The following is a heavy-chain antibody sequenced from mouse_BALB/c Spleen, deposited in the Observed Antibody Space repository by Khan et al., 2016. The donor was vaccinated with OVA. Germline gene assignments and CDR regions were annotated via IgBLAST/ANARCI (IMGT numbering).Heavy chain of an antibody. D-gene: IGHD4-1*01. V-gene: IGHV1-77*01. CDR3: ARAVWDVFAY. CDR1: GYTFTDYV. J-gene: IGHJ3*01. Sequence: QVQLQQSGPELVKPGASVKMSCKASGYTFTDYVMNWVKQRNGQGLEWIGQIYPGSDSTYYNEKFKGKATLTADRSSSTAYMQLSNLTSEDSAVYFCARAVWDVFAYWGQGTLVTVSA. CDR2: IYPGSDST.